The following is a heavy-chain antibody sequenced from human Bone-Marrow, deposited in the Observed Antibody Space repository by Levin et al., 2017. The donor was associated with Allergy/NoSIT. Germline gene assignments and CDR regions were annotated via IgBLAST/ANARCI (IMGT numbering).Heavy chain of an antibody. V-gene: IGHV1-24*01. CDR1: GKSLADLS. CDR2: FDSEDAET. CDR3: ATEPITYDYDDGGFFFFPTFHL. Sequence: ASVKVSCKVSGKSLADLSMHWVRQAPGKGIEWIGGFDSEDAETIYAQTFQGRVTMTEDGPTNTAYMELSSLTSDDTATYYCATEPITYDYDDGGFFFFPTFHLWGQGTKVSVSS. J-gene: IGHJ3*01. D-gene: IGHD3-22*01.